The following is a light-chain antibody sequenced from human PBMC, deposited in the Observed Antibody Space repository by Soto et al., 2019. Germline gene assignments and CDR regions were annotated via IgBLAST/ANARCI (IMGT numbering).Light chain of an antibody. J-gene: IGLJ1*01. Sequence: QSGLTQPASVSGSPGRSIAISCTGTSSDVGGYNYVSWYQQHPGKAPKLMIYEVSNRPSGVSNRFSGSKSGNTASLTISGLQAEDEADYYCSSYTSSSTPYVFGTGTKVTVL. CDR2: EVS. CDR3: SSYTSSSTPYV. CDR1: SSDVGGYNY. V-gene: IGLV2-14*01.